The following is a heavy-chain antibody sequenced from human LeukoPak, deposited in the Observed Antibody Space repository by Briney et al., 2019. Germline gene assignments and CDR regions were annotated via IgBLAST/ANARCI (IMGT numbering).Heavy chain of an antibody. J-gene: IGHJ6*02. D-gene: IGHD1-26*01. CDR3: ARPSGSYYDYYYYGMDV. CDR1: GFTFSSYS. Sequence: GGSLRLSCAASGFTFSSYSMNWVRQAPGKGLEWVSYISSSRSTIYYADSVKGRFTISRDNSKNTLYLQMNSLRAEDTAVYYCARPSGSYYDYYYYGMDVWGQGTTVTVSS. CDR2: ISSSRSTI. V-gene: IGHV3-48*01.